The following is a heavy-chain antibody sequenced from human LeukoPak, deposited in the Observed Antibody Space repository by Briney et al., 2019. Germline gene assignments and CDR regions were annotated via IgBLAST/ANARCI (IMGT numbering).Heavy chain of an antibody. J-gene: IGHJ4*02. Sequence: SETLSLTCTVSGGSISSYYWSWIRQPPGKGLEWIGYIYYSGSTNYNPSLKSRVTISVDTSKNQFSLKLSSVTAADTAVYYCARDNWDYFDYWGQGTLVTVSS. CDR2: IYYSGST. V-gene: IGHV4-59*01. D-gene: IGHD7-27*01. CDR1: GGSISSYY. CDR3: ARDNWDYFDY.